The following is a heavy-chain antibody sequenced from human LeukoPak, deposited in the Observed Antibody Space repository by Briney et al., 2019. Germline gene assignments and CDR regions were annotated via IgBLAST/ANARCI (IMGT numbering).Heavy chain of an antibody. CDR1: GFTFDDYA. Sequence: PGGSLRLSCAASGFTFDDYAMHWVRQAPGKGLEWVSLISGDGGSTYYADSVKSRFTIFRDNSKNSLYLQMNSLRTEDTALYYCAKDIVDYYDSSGIDYFDYWGQGTLVTVSS. CDR2: ISGDGGST. D-gene: IGHD3-22*01. V-gene: IGHV3-43*02. CDR3: AKDIVDYYDSSGIDYFDY. J-gene: IGHJ4*02.